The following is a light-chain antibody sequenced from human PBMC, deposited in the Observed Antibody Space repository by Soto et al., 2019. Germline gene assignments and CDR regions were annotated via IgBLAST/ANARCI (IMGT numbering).Light chain of an antibody. Sequence: QSALTQPASVSGSPGQSITSSCTGTSSDVGNYDYVSWYQQYPGKAPKLMIYAVSRRPSGVSNRFSGSKSGNTASLTISGLQAEDEADYYCTSYTPSSTDVFGTGTKLTVL. CDR3: TSYTPSSTDV. CDR1: SSDVGNYDY. CDR2: AVS. J-gene: IGLJ1*01. V-gene: IGLV2-14*03.